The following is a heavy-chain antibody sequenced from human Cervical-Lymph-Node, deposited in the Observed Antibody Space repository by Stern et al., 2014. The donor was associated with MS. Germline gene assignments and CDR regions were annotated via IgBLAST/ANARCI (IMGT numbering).Heavy chain of an antibody. CDR1: GFTFSSHS. V-gene: IGHV3-48*02. CDR2: IISSSNTI. CDR3: ARGASSWYSDSFDI. Sequence: VQLMQSGGGLVQPGGSLRLSCAASGFTFSSHSMNWVRQAPGKGLEWISYIISSSNTINYADSVKGRFTISTDKAKNSLYLQMNSLRDEDTAVYYCARGASSWYSDSFDIWGQGTMVTVSS. D-gene: IGHD6-13*01. J-gene: IGHJ3*02.